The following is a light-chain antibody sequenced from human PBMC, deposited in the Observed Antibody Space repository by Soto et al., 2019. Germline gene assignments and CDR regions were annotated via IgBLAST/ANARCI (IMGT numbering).Light chain of an antibody. V-gene: IGKV3-20*01. CDR2: GAS. Sequence: EIVLTQSPGTLSLSPGERATLSCRASQSVSSSYLAWYQQKPGQAPRLLIYGASSRATGIPDRFSGSGSGTDCNLNISRLEPEDFAVYYCQQYSSSPPLTFGGGTKVEIK. CDR1: QSVSSSY. J-gene: IGKJ4*01. CDR3: QQYSSSPPLT.